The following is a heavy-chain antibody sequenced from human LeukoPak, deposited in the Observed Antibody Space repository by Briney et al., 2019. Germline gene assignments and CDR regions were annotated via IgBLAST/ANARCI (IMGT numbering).Heavy chain of an antibody. CDR1: GFTFSSYA. CDR3: ARDSAGAMDNYYYYGMDV. Sequence: GGSLRHSCAASGFTFSSYAMHWVRQAPGKGLEWVAVISYDGSNKYYADSVKGRFTISRDNSKNTLYLQMNSLRAEDTAVYYCARDSAGAMDNYYYYGMDVWGQGTTVTVSS. D-gene: IGHD1-26*01. J-gene: IGHJ6*02. CDR2: ISYDGSNK. V-gene: IGHV3-30*04.